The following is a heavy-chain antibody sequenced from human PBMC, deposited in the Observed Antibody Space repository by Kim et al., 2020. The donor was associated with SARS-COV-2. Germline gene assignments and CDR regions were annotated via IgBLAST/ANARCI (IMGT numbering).Heavy chain of an antibody. J-gene: IGHJ4*02. Sequence: GGSLRLSCAASGFTFSSYSMNWVRQAPGKGLEWVSYISSISSIIYYADSVKGRFTISRDNAKNSLYLQMNSLRDEDTAVYYCARDRGGDAYFDYEGRGTGITVTA. V-gene: IGHV3-48*02. CDR3: ARDRGGDAYFDY. CDR1: GFTFSSYS. D-gene: IGHD3-16*01. CDR2: ISSISSII.